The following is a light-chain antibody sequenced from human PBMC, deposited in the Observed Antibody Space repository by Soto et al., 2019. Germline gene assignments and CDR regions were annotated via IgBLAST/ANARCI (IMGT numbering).Light chain of an antibody. Sequence: SASVGDTVTITCRASQSFSTWLAWYQQKPGKAPNLLIYDASTLHSGVPSRFSGGGSGTDFTLTISSLQPEDFATYYCQQVNVYPSTFGGGTKVDIK. V-gene: IGKV1-12*02. J-gene: IGKJ4*01. CDR2: DAS. CDR3: QQVNVYPST. CDR1: QSFSTW.